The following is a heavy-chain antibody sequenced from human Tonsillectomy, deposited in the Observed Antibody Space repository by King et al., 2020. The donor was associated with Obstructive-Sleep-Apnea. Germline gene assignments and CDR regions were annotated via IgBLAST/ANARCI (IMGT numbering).Heavy chain of an antibody. D-gene: IGHD5-18*01. J-gene: IGHJ4*02. CDR3: ARHTAQRENCPFYY. CDR1: GASISSYY. CDR2: MYYSGST. V-gene: IGHV4-59*08. Sequence: QLQESGPGLVKPSETLSLTCTVSGASISSYYWSWIRQPPGKGLEWIGYMYYSGSTNYNPSLKSRVTISVDTSKNQFSLKVSSVTAADTAVYYCARHTAQRENCPFYYWGQGTLVTVSS.